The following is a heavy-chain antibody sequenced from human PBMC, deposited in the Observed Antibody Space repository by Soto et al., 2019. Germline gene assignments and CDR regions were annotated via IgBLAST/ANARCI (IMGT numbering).Heavy chain of an antibody. CDR3: AKRGFDSGGWDYYALDV. D-gene: IGHD5-12*01. CDR2: ITGGGGRT. Sequence: PGGALRLSCAASGFTFHTYAMTWVRQAPEKGLEWVSAITGGGGRTYYADSVKGRFTISRDNSKNTLYLQMNSLRVEDTAAYYCAKRGFDSGGWDYYALDVWGQGTAVTVSS. V-gene: IGHV3-23*01. CDR1: GFTFHTYA. J-gene: IGHJ6*02.